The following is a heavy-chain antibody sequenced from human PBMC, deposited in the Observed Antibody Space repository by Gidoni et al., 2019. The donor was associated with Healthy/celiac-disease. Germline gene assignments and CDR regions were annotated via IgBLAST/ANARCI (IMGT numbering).Heavy chain of an antibody. CDR1: GGSISSSSYY. CDR3: ARQATEGNVLLWFGELSLIDY. D-gene: IGHD3-10*01. V-gene: IGHV4-39*01. CDR2: IYYSGST. Sequence: QLQLQESGPGLVKPSETLSLTRTVSGGSISSSSYYWGWIRQPRGKGLEWIGSIYYSGSTYYNPSLKSRVTISVDTSKNQFSLKLSSVTAADTAVYYCARQATEGNVLLWFGELSLIDYWGQGTLVTVSS. J-gene: IGHJ4*02.